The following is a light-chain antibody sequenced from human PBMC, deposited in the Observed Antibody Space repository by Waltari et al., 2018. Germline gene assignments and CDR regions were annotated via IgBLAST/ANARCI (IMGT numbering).Light chain of an antibody. CDR2: KAS. CDR3: QQYNSYSCG. J-gene: IGKJ3*01. V-gene: IGKV1-5*03. Sequence: DIHLTQSPSTLSASVGDRVTITCRASQNIDTWLAWYQQKPGKDPKLLIYKASYLQSGVPSRFSGRGSGTEFTLTIDSLQPDDFATYHCQQYNSYSCGFGPGTTVDLK. CDR1: QNIDTW.